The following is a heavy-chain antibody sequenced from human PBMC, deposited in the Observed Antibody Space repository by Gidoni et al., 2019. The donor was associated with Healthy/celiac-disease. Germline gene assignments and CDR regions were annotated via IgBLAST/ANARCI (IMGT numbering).Heavy chain of an antibody. CDR2: ISWNSGSI. J-gene: IGHJ3*02. V-gene: IGHV3-9*01. CDR1: GFTFDDYA. CDR3: ARVAAAELSDAFDI. Sequence: EVQLVESGGGLVQPGRSLRLSCAASGFTFDDYAMHWVRQAPGKGLEWGSGISWNSGSIGYADSVKGRFTISRDNAKNSLYLQMNSLRAEDTALYYCARVAAAELSDAFDIWGQGTMVTVSS. D-gene: IGHD6-13*01.